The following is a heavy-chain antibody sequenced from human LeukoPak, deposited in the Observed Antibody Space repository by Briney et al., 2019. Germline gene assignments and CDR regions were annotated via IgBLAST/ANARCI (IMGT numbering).Heavy chain of an antibody. Sequence: GGPLRLSCAASGSTFNNYAMSWVRQAPGKGLEWVSTIGANGVSTYYADSVKGRFTISRDISKNALYLQMNSLRAEDTAVYYCGGSRDRGVVLYAFDIWGQGTMVTVSS. V-gene: IGHV3-23*01. D-gene: IGHD3-10*01. CDR2: IGANGVST. J-gene: IGHJ3*02. CDR1: GSTFNNYA. CDR3: GGSRDRGVVLYAFDI.